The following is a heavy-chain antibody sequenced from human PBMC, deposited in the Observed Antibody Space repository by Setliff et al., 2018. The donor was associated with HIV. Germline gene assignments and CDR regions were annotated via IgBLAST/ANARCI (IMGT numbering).Heavy chain of an antibody. J-gene: IGHJ4*02. Sequence: TSETLSLTCTVSGGSMNNYYWNWIRQTPGKGLEWIGYVYHTATTYFNPSLKSRITISVDTSKNQFSLKLRSVTAADTAVYYCARSYSGPGYAYFDYWGQGTLVTVSS. D-gene: IGHD3-16*01. CDR3: ARSYSGPGYAYFDY. CDR2: VYHTATT. CDR1: GGSMNNYY. V-gene: IGHV4-59*06.